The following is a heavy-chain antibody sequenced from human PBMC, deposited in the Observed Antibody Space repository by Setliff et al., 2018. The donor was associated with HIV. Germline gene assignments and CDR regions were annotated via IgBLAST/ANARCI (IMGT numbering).Heavy chain of an antibody. D-gene: IGHD3-9*01. CDR1: GFTFSTYW. CDR2: IKQDGSEK. V-gene: IGHV3-7*02. J-gene: IGHJ3*02. Sequence: PGESLKISCAASGFTFSTYWMSWVRQAPGKGLEWVANIKQDGSEKTYMDSVKGRFTISRDNAKNSLYLQMNSLRAEDTAVYYCARGGTSVLRYFDWLLALDAFDIWGQGTMVTVSS. CDR3: ARGGTSVLRYFDWLLALDAFDI.